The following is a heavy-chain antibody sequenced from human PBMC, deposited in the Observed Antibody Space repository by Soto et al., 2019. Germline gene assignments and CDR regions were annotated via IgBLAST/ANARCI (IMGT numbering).Heavy chain of an antibody. CDR1: GFTFSGSA. CDR2: IRSKANSYAT. J-gene: IGHJ5*02. V-gene: IGHV3-73*02. Sequence: EVQLVESGGGLVQPGGSLKLSCAASGFTFSGSAIHWVRQASGKGLEWVGRIRSKANSYATEYGASVKGRFTIFRDDSQSTAYLQLNSLRTEDTAVYYCSRHTGPGSRNVRFDPWGQGTLVTVSS. D-gene: IGHD3-10*01. CDR3: SRHTGPGSRNVRFDP.